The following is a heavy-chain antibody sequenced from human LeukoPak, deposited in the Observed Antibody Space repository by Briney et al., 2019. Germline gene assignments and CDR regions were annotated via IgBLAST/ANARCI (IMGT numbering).Heavy chain of an antibody. CDR3: AKDERSGYYSR. D-gene: IGHD3-22*01. V-gene: IGHV3-23*01. Sequence: PGGSLRLSCAASGFTFSSYAMSWVRQAPGKGLEWVSAISGSGGSTYYADSVKGRFTISRDNSKNPLYLQMNSLRAEDTGVYYCAKDERSGYYSRWGQGTLVTVSS. CDR1: GFTFSSYA. J-gene: IGHJ4*02. CDR2: ISGSGGST.